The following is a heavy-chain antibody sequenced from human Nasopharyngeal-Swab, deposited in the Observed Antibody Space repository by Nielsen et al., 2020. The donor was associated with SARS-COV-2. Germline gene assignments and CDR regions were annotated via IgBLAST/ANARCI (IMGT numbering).Heavy chain of an antibody. V-gene: IGHV3-21*01. Sequence: ATLSLTCAASGFTFSSYSMNWVRQAPGKGLEWVSSISSSSSYIYYADSVKGRFTISRDNAKNSLYLQMNSLRAEDTAVYYCARDLRSGWNWFDPWGQGTLVTVSS. D-gene: IGHD6-19*01. CDR2: ISSSSSYI. CDR1: GFTFSSYS. CDR3: ARDLRSGWNWFDP. J-gene: IGHJ5*02.